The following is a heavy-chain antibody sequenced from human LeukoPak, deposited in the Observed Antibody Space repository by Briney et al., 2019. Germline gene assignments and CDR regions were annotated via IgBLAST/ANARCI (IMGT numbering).Heavy chain of an antibody. Sequence: SETLSLTCTVSGGSVSSGSYYWSWIRQPPGKGLEWIGYIYYSGSTNYNPSLKSRVTISVDTSKNQFSLELSSVTAADTAVYYCARDPGYYGMDVWGKGTTVTVSS. CDR3: ARDPGYYGMDV. J-gene: IGHJ6*04. V-gene: IGHV4-61*01. CDR2: IYYSGST. CDR1: GGSVSSGSYY.